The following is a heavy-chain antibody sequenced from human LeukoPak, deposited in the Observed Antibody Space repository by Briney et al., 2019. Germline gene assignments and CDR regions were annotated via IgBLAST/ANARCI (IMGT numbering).Heavy chain of an antibody. J-gene: IGHJ4*02. D-gene: IGHD1-7*01. CDR2: INPNSGGT. CDR1: GYTFTGYY. V-gene: IGHV1-2*02. Sequence: GASVKVSCKASGYTFTGYYMHWVRQAPGQGLEWMGWINPNSGGTNYAQKFQGRVTMTRDTSISTAYMELSRLRSDDTTVYYCARARRNWNYGGAYYFDYWGQGTLVTVSS. CDR3: ARARRNWNYGGAYYFDY.